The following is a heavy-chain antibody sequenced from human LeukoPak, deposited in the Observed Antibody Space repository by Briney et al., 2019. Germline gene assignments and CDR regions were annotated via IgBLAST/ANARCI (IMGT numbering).Heavy chain of an antibody. CDR2: ISSSSSYI. CDR1: GFTFSSYS. D-gene: IGHD3-3*01. Sequence: PGGSLRLSCAASGFTFSSYSMNWVRQAPGKGLEWVSSISSSSSYIYYADSVKGRFTISRDNAKNSLYLQMNSLRAEDTAVYYCAREYGGFLEWLLQPDYMDVWGKGTTVTVSS. CDR3: AREYGGFLEWLLQPDYMDV. J-gene: IGHJ6*03. V-gene: IGHV3-21*01.